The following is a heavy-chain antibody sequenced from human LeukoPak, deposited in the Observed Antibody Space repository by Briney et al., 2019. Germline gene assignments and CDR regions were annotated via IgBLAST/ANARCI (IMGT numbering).Heavy chain of an antibody. CDR1: GYTLTELS. V-gene: IGHV1-46*01. D-gene: IGHD3/OR15-3a*01. J-gene: IGHJ4*02. CDR3: ARGYPLDWNYFDY. CDR2: INPSDSIT. Sequence: AASVKVSCKVSGYTLTELSMHWVRQAPGQGLEWVGIINPSDSITTCAQKFQGRVTMTRDTSTSTVYMELSSLRSEDSAVYYCARGYPLDWNYFDYWGQGTLVTVSP.